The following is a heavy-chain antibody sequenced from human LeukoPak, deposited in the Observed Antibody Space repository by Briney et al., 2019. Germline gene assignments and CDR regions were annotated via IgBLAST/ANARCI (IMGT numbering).Heavy chain of an antibody. CDR3: AKVSRYPHSSRPNWFDP. D-gene: IGHD6-13*01. Sequence: PGGSLRLSCAASGFTFSSYGMHWVRQAPGKGLEWVAFIRYDGSNKYYADSVKGRFTISRDNSKNTLYLQMNSLRAEYTAVYYCAKVSRYPHSSRPNWFDPWGQGTLVTVSS. CDR2: IRYDGSNK. CDR1: GFTFSSYG. J-gene: IGHJ5*02. V-gene: IGHV3-30*02.